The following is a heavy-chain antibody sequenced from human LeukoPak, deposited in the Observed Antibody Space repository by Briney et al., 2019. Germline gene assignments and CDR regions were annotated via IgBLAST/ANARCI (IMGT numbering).Heavy chain of an antibody. CDR1: GGSFSGYY. CDR2: INHSGST. D-gene: IGHD2-15*01. V-gene: IGHV4-34*01. CDR3: ARKNVVVVAATLLNYFDY. J-gene: IGHJ4*02. Sequence: SSETLSLTCAVYGGSFSGYYWSWIRQPPGKGLEWIGEINHSGSTNYNPSLKSRVTISVDTSKNQFSLKLSSVTAADTAVYYCARKNVVVVAATLLNYFDYWGQGTLVTVSS.